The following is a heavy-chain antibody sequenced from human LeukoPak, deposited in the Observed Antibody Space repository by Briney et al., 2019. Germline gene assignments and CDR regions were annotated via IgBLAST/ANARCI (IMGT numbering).Heavy chain of an antibody. CDR1: GFTFSSYA. CDR3: ARIGYSSSPLPLDY. CDR2: ISYDGSNK. J-gene: IGHJ4*02. Sequence: QSGGSLRLSCAASGFTFSSYAMHWVRQAPGKGLEWVAVISYDGSNKYYADSVKGRFTISRDNSKNTLYLQVNSLRAEDTAVYYCARIGYSSSPLPLDYWGQGTLVTVSS. V-gene: IGHV3-30-3*01. D-gene: IGHD6-13*01.